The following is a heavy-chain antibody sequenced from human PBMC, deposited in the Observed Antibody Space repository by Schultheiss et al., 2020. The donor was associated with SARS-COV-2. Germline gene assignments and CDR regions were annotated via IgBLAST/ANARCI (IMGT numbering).Heavy chain of an antibody. J-gene: IGHJ4*02. V-gene: IGHV4-61*01. CDR1: GGSVSSGSYY. CDR2: IYYSGTT. Sequence: SQTLSLTCTVSGGSVSSGSYYWSWIRQPPGKRLEWIGYIYYSGTTNYNPSLKSRVTISLDTSKNQFSLKVSYVTAADTAVYYCARGDYFDYWGQGTLVTVSS. CDR3: ARGDYFDY.